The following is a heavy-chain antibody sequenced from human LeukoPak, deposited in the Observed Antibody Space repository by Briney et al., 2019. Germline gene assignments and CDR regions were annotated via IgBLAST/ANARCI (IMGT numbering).Heavy chain of an antibody. J-gene: IGHJ6*02. CDR1: GYTFTSYG. V-gene: IGHV1-18*01. CDR3: AREGYCSGGSCYPYGMDV. D-gene: IGHD2-15*01. Sequence: ASVKVSCKASGYTFTSYGISWVRQAPGQGLEWMGWISAYNGNTNYAQKLQGRDTMATDTSTSTAYMELRSLRSDDTAVYYCAREGYCSGGSCYPYGMDVWGQGTTVTVSS. CDR2: ISAYNGNT.